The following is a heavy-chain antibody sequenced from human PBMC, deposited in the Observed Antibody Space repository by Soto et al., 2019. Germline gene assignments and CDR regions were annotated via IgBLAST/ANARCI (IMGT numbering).Heavy chain of an antibody. CDR3: ARGLRVATYDFWSGYYSPSRYFDY. D-gene: IGHD3-3*01. Sequence: LSLTCAVYGGSFSGYYWSWIRQRPGKGLEWIGEINHSGSTNYNPSLKSRVTISVDTSKNQFSLKLSSVTAADTAVYYCARGLRVATYDFWSGYYSPSRYFDYWGQGTLVTVS. V-gene: IGHV4-34*01. J-gene: IGHJ4*02. CDR1: GGSFSGYY. CDR2: INHSGST.